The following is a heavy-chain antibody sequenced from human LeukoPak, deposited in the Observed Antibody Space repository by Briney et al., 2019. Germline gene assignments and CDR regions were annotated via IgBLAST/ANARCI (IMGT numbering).Heavy chain of an antibody. V-gene: IGHV1-2*06. D-gene: IGHD5-12*01. CDR3: ARDLRSEWLRSNYFDY. CDR1: GYNFVGYY. J-gene: IGHJ4*02. CDR2: INPRDGET. Sequence: GASVKVSCKASGYNFVGYYIHWVRQAPGQGLEWMGRINPRDGETNFAQKFQGRVTMTSDTSISTAYMELSRLRSDDTAVYYCARDLRSEWLRSNYFDYWGQGTLVTVSS.